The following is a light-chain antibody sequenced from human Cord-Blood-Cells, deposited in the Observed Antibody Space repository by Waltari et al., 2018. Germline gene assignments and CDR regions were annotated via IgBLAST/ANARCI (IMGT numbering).Light chain of an antibody. V-gene: IGLV2-14*01. CDR3: SSYTSSSTYV. CDR2: AVS. J-gene: IGLJ1*01. Sequence: QSALTQPASVSGSSGQSITNSCPGTSSDAGCTNYFHWYQQHPGKAPKLMIYAVSNRPSGVANRFSGAKSGNTASLTISGLQAEDEADYYCSSYTSSSTYVFGTGTKVTVL. CDR1: SSDAGCTNY.